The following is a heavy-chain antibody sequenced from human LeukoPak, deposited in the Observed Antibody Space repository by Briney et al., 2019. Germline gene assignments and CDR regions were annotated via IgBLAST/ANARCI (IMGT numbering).Heavy chain of an antibody. CDR3: ALDLAGGYYYYMDV. V-gene: IGHV3-30*19. Sequence: PGGSLRLSCAASGFTFSAYGMHWVRQAPGKGLEWVAVISYDGSNKYYADSVKGRFTISRDNSKNTLYLQMNSLRAEDTAVYYCALDLAGGYYYYMDVWGKGTTVTVSS. CDR1: GFTFSAYG. CDR2: ISYDGSNK. D-gene: IGHD3/OR15-3a*01. J-gene: IGHJ6*03.